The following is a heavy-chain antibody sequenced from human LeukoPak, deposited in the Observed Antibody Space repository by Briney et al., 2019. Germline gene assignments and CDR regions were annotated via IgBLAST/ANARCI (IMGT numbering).Heavy chain of an antibody. D-gene: IGHD6-13*01. CDR3: ARGYSSSWYTGVYYYYYGMDV. V-gene: IGHV3-66*01. Sequence: GGSLRLSCAASGFTVSSNYMSWVRQAPGKGLEWVSVIYSGGSTYYADSVKGRFTISRDNSKNTLYLQMNSLRAEDTAVYYCARGYSSSWYTGVYYYYYGMDVWGQGTTVTVPS. J-gene: IGHJ6*02. CDR1: GFTVSSNY. CDR2: IYSGGST.